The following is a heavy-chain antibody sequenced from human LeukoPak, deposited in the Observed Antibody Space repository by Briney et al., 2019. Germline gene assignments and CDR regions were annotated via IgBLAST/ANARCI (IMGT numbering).Heavy chain of an antibody. J-gene: IGHJ4*02. CDR1: GFTFSSYA. CDR2: ISGSGRSI. V-gene: IGHV3-23*01. CDR3: AKATARSIVVVPAPRGFDY. D-gene: IGHD2-2*01. Sequence: GGSLRLSCAASGFTFSSYAMSWVRQAPGKGLEWVSGISGSGRSIYYADSVRGRFTISRDNSKNTLDLQMNSLRAEDTAVYYCAKATARSIVVVPAPRGFDYWGQGTLVTVSS.